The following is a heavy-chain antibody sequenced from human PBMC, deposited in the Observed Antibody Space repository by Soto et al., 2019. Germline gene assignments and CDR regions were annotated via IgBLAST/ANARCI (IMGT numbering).Heavy chain of an antibody. CDR3: ARDSGYDSYYYYGMDV. D-gene: IGHD5-12*01. CDR2: IYYSGST. Sequence: SETLSLTCTVSGGSISSYYWSWIRQPPGKGLEWIGYIYYSGSTNYNPSLKSRVTISVDTSKNQFSLKLSSVTAADTAVYYCARDSGYDSYYYYGMDVWGQGTTVTVSS. J-gene: IGHJ6*02. CDR1: GGSISSYY. V-gene: IGHV4-59*01.